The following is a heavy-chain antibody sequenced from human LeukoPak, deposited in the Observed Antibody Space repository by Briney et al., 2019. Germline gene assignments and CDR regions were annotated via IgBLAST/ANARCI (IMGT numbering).Heavy chain of an antibody. D-gene: IGHD3-16*01. Sequence: PGGSLRLSCAASGFTFSSYSMNWVRQAPGKGLEWVSYISSSSSTIYYADSVKGRFTISRDNAKNSLYLQMNSLRAEDTAVYYCARDNSGGRTDYWGQGTLVTVSS. CDR2: ISSSSSTI. CDR1: GFTFSSYS. J-gene: IGHJ4*02. V-gene: IGHV3-48*04. CDR3: ARDNSGGRTDY.